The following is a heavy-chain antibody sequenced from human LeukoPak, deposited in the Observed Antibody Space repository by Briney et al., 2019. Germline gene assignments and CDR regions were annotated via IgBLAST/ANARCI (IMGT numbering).Heavy chain of an antibody. CDR1: GFTFSSYA. CDR2: ISGSGGST. D-gene: IGHD6-19*01. V-gene: IGHV3-23*01. J-gene: IGHJ5*02. CDR3: AKGGSSGWYLSIWFDP. Sequence: GGSLRLSCAASGFTFSSYAMSWVRQAPGKGLEWVSAISGSGGSTHYADSVKGRFTISRDNSKNTLYLQMNSLRADDTAVYYCAKGGSSGWYLSIWFDPWGQGTLVTVSS.